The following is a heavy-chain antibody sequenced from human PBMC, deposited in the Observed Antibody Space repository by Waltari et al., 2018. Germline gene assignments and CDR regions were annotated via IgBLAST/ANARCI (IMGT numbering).Heavy chain of an antibody. CDR3: ARDRGAYDYVWGSYPYGAFDI. CDR1: GYSISSGYY. V-gene: IGHV4-38-2*02. D-gene: IGHD3-16*02. J-gene: IGHJ3*02. Sequence: QVQLQESGPGLVKPSETLSLTCAVSGYSISSGYYWGWIRQPPGKGLEWIGSSYPSGSTYYNPSLKSRGTISVYTSKNQFSLKLSSVTAADTAVYYCARDRGAYDYVWGSYPYGAFDIWGQGTMVTVSS. CDR2: SYPSGST.